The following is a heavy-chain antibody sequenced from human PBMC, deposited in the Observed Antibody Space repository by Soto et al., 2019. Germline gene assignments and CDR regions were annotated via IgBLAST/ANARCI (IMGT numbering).Heavy chain of an antibody. CDR2: IYYSGTT. J-gene: IGHJ4*02. D-gene: IGHD3-22*01. CDR1: GGSVSSGPYY. CDR3: AYYDNRGSGY. Sequence: PSETLSLTCSVSGGSVSSGPYYWSWIRQPPGKELEWVGYIYYSGTTSYNPSLKSRVTISVDTSKNQFSLVLTSVIAADTAVYYCAYYDNRGSGYWGQGTLVTVSS. V-gene: IGHV4-61*01.